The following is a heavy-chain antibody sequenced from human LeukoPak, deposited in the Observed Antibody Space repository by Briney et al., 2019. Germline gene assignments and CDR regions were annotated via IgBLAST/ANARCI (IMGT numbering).Heavy chain of an antibody. D-gene: IGHD3-3*01. CDR1: GGSISSHY. J-gene: IGHJ2*01. CDR3: ARARTYYDFWSGYYAYWYFDL. Sequence: SETLSLTCTVSGGSISSHYWSWIRQPPGKGLEWIGYIYYSGSTNYNPSLKSRVTIPVDTSKNQFSLKLSSVTAADTAVYYCARARTYYDFWSGYYAYWYFDLWGRGTLVTVSS. CDR2: IYYSGST. V-gene: IGHV4-59*11.